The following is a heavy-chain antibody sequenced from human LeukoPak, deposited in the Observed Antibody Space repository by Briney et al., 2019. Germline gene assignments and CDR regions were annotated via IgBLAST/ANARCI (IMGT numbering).Heavy chain of an antibody. J-gene: IGHJ4*02. CDR2: IRTDGSEK. CDR3: TRDWGGVAAGIDY. V-gene: IGHV3-7*01. D-gene: IGHD6-13*01. Sequence: GGSLRLSCAASGFTFGSFGMSWVRQAPGRGLEWVANIRTDGSEKYYVDSVKGRFTISRDNAKNSLSLQMNSLSAEDTAVYYCTRDWGGVAAGIDYWGQGTLVTASS. CDR1: GFTFGSFG.